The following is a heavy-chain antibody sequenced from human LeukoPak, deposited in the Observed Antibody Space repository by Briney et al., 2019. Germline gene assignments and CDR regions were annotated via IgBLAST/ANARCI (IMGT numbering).Heavy chain of an antibody. V-gene: IGHV3-30*01. CDR2: ISYTGTNK. D-gene: IGHD3-3*01. CDR3: ATSRLSRYYDFWGGYPGPFDP. CDR1: GFTFSSYA. J-gene: IGHJ5*02. Sequence: GGFLRLSCAASGFTFSSYAMHWVRQAPGKGLECESVISYTGTNKYYADSVKGRFTISRDNYKNTLYLQMNSLRAEDTAVYYCATSRLSRYYDFWGGYPGPFDPWGQGTMVTVSS.